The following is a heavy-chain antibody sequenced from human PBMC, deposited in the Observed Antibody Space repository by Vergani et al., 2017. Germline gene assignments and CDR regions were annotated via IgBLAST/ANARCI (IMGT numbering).Heavy chain of an antibody. J-gene: IGHJ4*02. D-gene: IGHD3-16*02. CDR1: GGSFSDYY. CDR3: ASIARAPTRRNPPPDY. Sequence: QVQLQEGGAGLLKTSETLSLTCGVSGGSFSDYYWSWIRQAPGMGLEWIGEVNHGGSTNYNPSLKSRVSISVDTSKNQFSLQLTSVTAADSALYFCASIARAPTRRNPPPDYWGQGILVTVSS. V-gene: IGHV4-34*01. CDR2: VNHGGST.